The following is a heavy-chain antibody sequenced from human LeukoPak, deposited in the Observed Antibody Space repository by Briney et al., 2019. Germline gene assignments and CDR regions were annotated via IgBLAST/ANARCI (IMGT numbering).Heavy chain of an antibody. CDR1: GFTFSTYG. D-gene: IGHD3-22*01. CDR2: VSFDGDNK. J-gene: IGHJ2*01. V-gene: IGHV3-30*18. CDR3: AKDGSSGSYAYFDL. Sequence: PGRSLRLSCAASGFTFSTYGMHWVRQAPGKGLDWVAIVSFDGDNKYYADSVKGRFTISRDNSKNTLYLQMNSLRPEDTALYYGAKDGSSGSYAYFDLWGRGTLVTVSS.